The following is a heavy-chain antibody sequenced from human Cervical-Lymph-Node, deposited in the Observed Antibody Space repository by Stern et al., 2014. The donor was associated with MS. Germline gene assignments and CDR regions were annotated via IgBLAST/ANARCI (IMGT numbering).Heavy chain of an antibody. CDR2: VYYTGNV. D-gene: IGHD5-12*01. V-gene: IGHV4-39*01. CDR1: RDSISKSTYY. J-gene: IGHJ6*02. CDR3: ARHQVPYDYYFYGLDV. Sequence: QVQLQESGPGLVKPSETLSLTCSVSRDSISKSTYYWGWIRQFPGKGLEWIGSVYYTGNVHYFPSLKSRVTIFVDTSKNQISLKLPSVTAADTAVYYCARHQVPYDYYFYGLDVWGQGTTVTVSS.